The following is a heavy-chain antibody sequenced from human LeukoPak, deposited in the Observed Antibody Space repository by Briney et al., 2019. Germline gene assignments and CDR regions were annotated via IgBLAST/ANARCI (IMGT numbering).Heavy chain of an antibody. CDR2: VYHSGST. CDR3: ARLVRGKGFDY. J-gene: IGHJ4*02. V-gene: IGHV4-59*01. D-gene: IGHD3-10*01. Sequence: SETLSLTCSVSGGSINSYYWSWIRQPPGKGLEWIGCVYHSGSTNNTPSLKSRVTMSVDTSRNPFSLQLRSVTAADTAVYFCARLVRGKGFDYWGQGTLVTVSS. CDR1: GGSINSYY.